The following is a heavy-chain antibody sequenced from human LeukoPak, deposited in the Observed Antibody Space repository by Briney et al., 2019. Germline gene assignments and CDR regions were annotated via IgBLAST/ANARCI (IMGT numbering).Heavy chain of an antibody. CDR1: GFTFSSYA. CDR3: AKEYDRVHDAFDI. Sequence: PGGSLRLSCSASGFTFSSYAMHWVRQAPGKGLEYVSAISSNGGSTYYADSVKGRFTISRDNSKNTVYLQMNSLRAEDTAVYYCAKEYDRVHDAFDIWGQGTMVTVSS. D-gene: IGHD3-9*01. J-gene: IGHJ3*02. CDR2: ISSNGGST. V-gene: IGHV3-64*04.